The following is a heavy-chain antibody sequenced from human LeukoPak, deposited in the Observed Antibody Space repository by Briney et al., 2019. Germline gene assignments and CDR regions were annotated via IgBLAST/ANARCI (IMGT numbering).Heavy chain of an antibody. V-gene: IGHV4-59*01. Sequence: PSETLSLTCTVSGGSISSYYWSWIRQPPGKGLEWIGYIYYSGSTNYNPPLKSRVTISVDTSKNQFSLKLSSVTAADTAVYYCAREGRRFEPPYYYMDVWGKGTTVTVSS. CDR2: IYYSGST. J-gene: IGHJ6*03. CDR1: GGSISSYY. CDR3: AREGRRFEPPYYYMDV. D-gene: IGHD1-14*01.